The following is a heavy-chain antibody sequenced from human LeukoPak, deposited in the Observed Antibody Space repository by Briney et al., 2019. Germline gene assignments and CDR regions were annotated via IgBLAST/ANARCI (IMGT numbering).Heavy chain of an antibody. J-gene: IGHJ4*02. CDR2: IYSGGST. V-gene: IGHV3-53*01. D-gene: IGHD6-13*01. Sequence: GPSLSLSCALSGLSVRSNYMIWVRQAPGGGLGWVLVIYSGGSTYYADSVKGRLAISTDNSKNTLHLQMNSLRAEDTAVYYCARGSRWYYFYYWNQGTLVTVSS. CDR3: ARGSRWYYFYY. CDR1: GLSVRSNY.